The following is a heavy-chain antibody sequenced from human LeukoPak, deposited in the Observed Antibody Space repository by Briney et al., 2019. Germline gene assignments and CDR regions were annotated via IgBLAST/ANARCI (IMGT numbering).Heavy chain of an antibody. V-gene: IGHV1-24*01. D-gene: IGHD7-27*01. CDR1: GYTLTELS. Sequence: GASVKVSCKVSGYTLTELSMHWVRQAPGKGLEWMGGFDPEDGETIYAQKFQGRVTMTTDTSTSTAYMELRSLRSDDTAVYYCARVPYWGYYYMDVWGKGTTVTVSS. J-gene: IGHJ6*03. CDR2: FDPEDGET. CDR3: ARVPYWGYYYMDV.